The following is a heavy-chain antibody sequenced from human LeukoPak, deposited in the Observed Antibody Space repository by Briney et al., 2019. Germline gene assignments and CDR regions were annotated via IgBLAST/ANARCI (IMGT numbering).Heavy chain of an antibody. D-gene: IGHD3-3*01. CDR1: GGTFSSYA. Sequence: SVKVSCKASGGTFSSYAISWVRQAPGQGLEWMGGIIPIFGTANYAQKFQGRVTITADKSTSTAYMELSSLRSEDTAVYYCARVSSITIFGVANNWFDPWGQGTLVTVSS. CDR2: IIPIFGTA. CDR3: ARVSSITIFGVANNWFDP. V-gene: IGHV1-69*06. J-gene: IGHJ5*02.